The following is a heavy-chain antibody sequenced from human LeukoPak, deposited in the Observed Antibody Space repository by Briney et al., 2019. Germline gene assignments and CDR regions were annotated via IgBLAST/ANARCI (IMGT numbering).Heavy chain of an antibody. V-gene: IGHV4-59*01. CDR2: IYYSGTT. J-gene: IGHJ5*02. D-gene: IGHD5-12*01. Sequence: SETLSLTCTVSGGSISNYYWSWIRQPPGKGLECIGYIYYSGTTNYNPSLKSRVTISVDTSKNQFSLKLSSVTAADTAVYYCARGDSGYDYHWFDPWGQGTLVTVSS. CDR3: ARGDSGYDYHWFDP. CDR1: GGSISNYY.